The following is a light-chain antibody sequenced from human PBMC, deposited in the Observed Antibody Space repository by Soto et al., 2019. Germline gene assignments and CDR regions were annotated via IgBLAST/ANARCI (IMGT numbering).Light chain of an antibody. J-gene: IGKJ4*01. Sequence: EIVLTQCPATLSLSPGERATLWCRASQSVGSNYLAWYQQRPGQAPRLLMYDASGWASGIPDRFSGSGSGTDFTLTISRLEPEDFAVYYCQVYDRSPLFGGGTKVDIK. V-gene: IGKV3-20*01. CDR1: QSVGSNY. CDR3: QVYDRSPL. CDR2: DAS.